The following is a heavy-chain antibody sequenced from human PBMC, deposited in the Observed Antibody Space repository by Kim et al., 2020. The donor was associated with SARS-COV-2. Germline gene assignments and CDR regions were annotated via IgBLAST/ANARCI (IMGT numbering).Heavy chain of an antibody. CDR2: LCSGGST. Sequence: GGSLRLSCAASGFTVSSNNMSWVRQAPGKGLEWVSFLCSGGSTFYPDSVMVGFSISRNNSKNTLYHQMNSLRADDTAVYYCARDGGKGYSFDYWGQGSLVTVSS. CDR3: ARDGGKGYSFDY. CDR1: GFTVSSNN. D-gene: IGHD3-22*01. V-gene: IGHV3-66*01. J-gene: IGHJ4*02.